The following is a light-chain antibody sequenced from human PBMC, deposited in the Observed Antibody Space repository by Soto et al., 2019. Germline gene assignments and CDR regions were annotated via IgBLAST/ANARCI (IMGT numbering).Light chain of an antibody. V-gene: IGLV2-8*01. CDR3: SSYTDRYNLV. J-gene: IGLJ1*01. CDR2: DVS. CDR1: SSDIGGYNS. Sequence: QSALTQSPSASGSPGQSVTISCTGTSSDIGGYNSVSWYQQHPGKAPKVMIYDVSKRPSGVPDRFSGSKSGNTASLTVSALQAEAEADYYCSSYTDRYNLVFGTGTKLTVL.